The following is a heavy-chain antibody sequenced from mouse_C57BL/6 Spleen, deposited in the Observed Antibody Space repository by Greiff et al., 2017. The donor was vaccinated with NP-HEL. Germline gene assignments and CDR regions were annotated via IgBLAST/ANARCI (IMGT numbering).Heavy chain of an antibody. D-gene: IGHD2-3*01. CDR3: ARLKGLGYYFAY. CDR1: GYTFTDYN. Sequence: EVQLQQSGPELVKPGASVKMSCKASGYTFTDYNMHWVKQSHGKSLEWIGYINPNNGGTSYNQKFKGKATLTVNKSSSTAYMELRSLTSEDSAVYYCARLKGLGYYFAYWGQGTLVTVSA. CDR2: INPNNGGT. V-gene: IGHV1-22*01. J-gene: IGHJ3*01.